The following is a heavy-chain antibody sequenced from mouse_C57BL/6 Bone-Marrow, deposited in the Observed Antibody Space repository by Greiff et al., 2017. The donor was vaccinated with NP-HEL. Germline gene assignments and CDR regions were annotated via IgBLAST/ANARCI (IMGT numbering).Heavy chain of an antibody. CDR1: GYAFSSSW. Sequence: VQLQQSGPELVKPGASVKISCKASGYAFSSSWMNWVKQRPGQGLEWIGRIYPGDGDTNYNGKFKGKATLTADKSSSTAYMQLSSLTSEDSAVYFCARAIYYYGSRMVDYWGQGTSVTVSS. CDR3: ARAIYYYGSRMVDY. V-gene: IGHV1-82*01. D-gene: IGHD1-1*01. CDR2: IYPGDGDT. J-gene: IGHJ4*01.